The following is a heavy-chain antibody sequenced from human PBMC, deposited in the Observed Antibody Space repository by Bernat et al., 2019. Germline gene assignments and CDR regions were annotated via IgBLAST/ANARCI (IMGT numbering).Heavy chain of an antibody. J-gene: IGHJ4*02. Sequence: EVQLVESGGGLVQPGGSLRLSCAASGFTFSSYAMSWVRQAPGKGLEWVSAISGSCGSTYYADSVKGRFTISRDNSKNPLYLQMNSLRAEDTAVYYCAKEGSPSPYYYDSSGTFDYWGQGTLVTVSS. D-gene: IGHD3-22*01. V-gene: IGHV3-23*04. CDR1: GFTFSSYA. CDR2: ISGSCGST. CDR3: AKEGSPSPYYYDSSGTFDY.